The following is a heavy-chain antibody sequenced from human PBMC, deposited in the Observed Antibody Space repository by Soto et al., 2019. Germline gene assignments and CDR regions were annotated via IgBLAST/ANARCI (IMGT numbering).Heavy chain of an antibody. CDR3: AREYYDYVLGSYRLRYFDL. Sequence: GESLKISCKGSGYSFTSYWISWVRQMPGKGLEWMGRIDPSDSYTNYSPSFQGHVTISADKSISTAYLQWSSLKASDTAMYYCAREYYDYVLGSYRLRYFDLWGRGTLVTVSS. D-gene: IGHD3-16*02. J-gene: IGHJ2*01. CDR1: GYSFTSYW. CDR2: IDPSDSYT. V-gene: IGHV5-10-1*01.